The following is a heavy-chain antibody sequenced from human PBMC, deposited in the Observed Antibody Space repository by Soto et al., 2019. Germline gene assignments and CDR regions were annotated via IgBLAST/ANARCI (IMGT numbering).Heavy chain of an antibody. V-gene: IGHV4-59*01. CDR2: IYYSGST. D-gene: IGHD2-2*01. CDR3: ARDGYCSSISCYYFDY. Sequence: SETLSLTCTVSGGCISSYYWSWIRQPPGKGLEWIGYIYYSGSTNYNPSLQSRVTISVDTSKNQFSLKLSSVTAADTAVYYCARDGYCSSISCYYFDYWGQGTLVTVSS. CDR1: GGCISSYY. J-gene: IGHJ4*02.